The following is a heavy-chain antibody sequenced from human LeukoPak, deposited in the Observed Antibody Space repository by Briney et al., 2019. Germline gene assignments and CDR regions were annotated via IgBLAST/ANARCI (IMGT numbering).Heavy chain of an antibody. CDR1: GGSFSGYY. Sequence: PSETLSLTRAVCGGSFSGYYNSWIRQPPGKGLEWIGEINHSGSTNYNPSLKSRVTISVNTSKNQFSLKLSSVTAADTAVYYCARAVVMVAATPGSDTFDIWGQGTMVTVSS. CDR2: INHSGST. J-gene: IGHJ3*02. V-gene: IGHV4-34*01. D-gene: IGHD2-15*01. CDR3: ARAVVMVAATPGSDTFDI.